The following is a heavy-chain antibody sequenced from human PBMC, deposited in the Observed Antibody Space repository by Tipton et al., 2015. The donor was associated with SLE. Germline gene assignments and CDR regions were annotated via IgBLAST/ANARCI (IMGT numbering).Heavy chain of an antibody. CDR2: IYHSGST. CDR1: GYSISSGYY. J-gene: IGHJ4*02. D-gene: IGHD2-15*01. Sequence: TLSLTCAVSGYSISSGYYWGWIRQPPGKGLEWIGSIYHSGSTYYNPSLKSRVTISVDTSKNQFSLKMSSVTAADTAVYYCARLGYCSGGSCPYLDYWGQGTLVTVSS. CDR3: ARLGYCSGGSCPYLDY. V-gene: IGHV4-38-2*01.